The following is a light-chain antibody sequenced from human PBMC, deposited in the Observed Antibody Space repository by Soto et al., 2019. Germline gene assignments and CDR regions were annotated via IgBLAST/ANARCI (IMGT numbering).Light chain of an antibody. J-gene: IGKJ4*01. CDR2: RVS. Sequence: DVVMTQSPLSLPVTLGQPASISCRSSQSLAYRDGHPYSSWLQQRPGQSPKRLIYRVSNRDSGVPDRFSGSGSGTDFTLKISRVQAEDVGIYYCMQGTHWPLTFGGGTRVEIK. CDR3: MQGTHWPLT. V-gene: IGKV2-30*01. CDR1: QSLAYRDGHPY.